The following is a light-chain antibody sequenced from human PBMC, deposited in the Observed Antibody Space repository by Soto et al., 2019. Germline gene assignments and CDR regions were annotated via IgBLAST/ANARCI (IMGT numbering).Light chain of an antibody. J-gene: IGLJ1*01. Sequence: QSALAQPPSVSGTPGQRVTISCSGSSSNIGKNTVSWYQQLPGAAPKPLISTDNQRPSGVPDRFSGSKSGTSASLAISGLQSEDEADYYCAAWDNSLNGHVSGPGTKVTVL. CDR3: AAWDNSLNGHV. V-gene: IGLV1-44*01. CDR1: SSNIGKNT. CDR2: TDN.